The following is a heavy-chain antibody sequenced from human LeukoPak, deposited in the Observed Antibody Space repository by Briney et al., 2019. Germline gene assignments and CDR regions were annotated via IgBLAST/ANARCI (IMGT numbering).Heavy chain of an antibody. V-gene: IGHV4-39*01. CDR3: ARHGYCTNGVCYFIDY. Sequence: SETLSLTCTVSGGSIRSSYYYWGWIRQPPGKGLEWIGSIYDSGSTYYNPSLKSRVTISVDTSKNQFSLKLSSVTAADTAVYYCARHGYCTNGVCYFIDYWGQGTLVTVSS. CDR2: IYDSGST. J-gene: IGHJ4*02. CDR1: GGSIRSSYYY. D-gene: IGHD2-8*01.